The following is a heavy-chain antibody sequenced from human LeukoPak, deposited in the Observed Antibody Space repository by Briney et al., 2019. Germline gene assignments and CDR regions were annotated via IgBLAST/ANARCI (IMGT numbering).Heavy chain of an antibody. V-gene: IGHV1-46*03. CDR2: INPGDGTT. D-gene: IGHD6-6*01. Sequence: GASXKVXCKTSGYTFTNDYMHWVRQAPGQGLEWMGVINPGDGTTKYAQKFQGRVTMTRDTSTSTLYMELSSLRSEDTAMYYCSKVGQLVFDYWGQGTLVTVSS. CDR3: SKVGQLVFDY. CDR1: GYTFTNDY. J-gene: IGHJ4*02.